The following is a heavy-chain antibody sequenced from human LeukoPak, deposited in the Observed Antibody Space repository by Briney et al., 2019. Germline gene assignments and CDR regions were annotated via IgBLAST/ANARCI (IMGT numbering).Heavy chain of an antibody. Sequence: PGGSLRLSCAASGFISDHYAMHWVRQAPGKGLEWVSLISGDGGGTYYTDSVRGRFTIFRDNSKNYLYLQMNGLTTEDTALYYCAKESDAFDLWGQGTMVSVSS. V-gene: IGHV3-43*02. CDR2: ISGDGGGT. CDR1: GFISDHYA. J-gene: IGHJ3*01. CDR3: AKESDAFDL.